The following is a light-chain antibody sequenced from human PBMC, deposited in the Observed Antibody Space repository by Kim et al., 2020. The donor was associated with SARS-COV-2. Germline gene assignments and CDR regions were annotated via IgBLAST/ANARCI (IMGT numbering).Light chain of an antibody. CDR2: EDN. J-gene: IGLJ3*02. CDR1: SCSIASNY. V-gene: IGLV6-57*03. Sequence: GETVTISCTRSSCSIASNYVQWYRQRPGSAPTTVIYEDNHRPSGVPDRYSVSIDSSSNSASLTITGLKTEDEADYYCQSYDSSTWVLGGGTKLTVL. CDR3: QSYDSSTWV.